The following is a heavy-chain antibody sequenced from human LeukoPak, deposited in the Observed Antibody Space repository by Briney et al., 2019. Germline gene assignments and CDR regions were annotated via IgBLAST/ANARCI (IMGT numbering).Heavy chain of an antibody. Sequence: SETLSLTCTVSGGSISSSSYYWGWIRQPPGKGLEWIGMIYYSGSTYYNPSLKSRVTISVDTSKNQFSLKLSSVTAADTAVYYCARHDPDSSGLYYFDYWGQGTLVTVSS. V-gene: IGHV4-39*01. CDR2: IYYSGST. J-gene: IGHJ4*02. CDR1: GGSISSSSYY. CDR3: ARHDPDSSGLYYFDY. D-gene: IGHD3-22*01.